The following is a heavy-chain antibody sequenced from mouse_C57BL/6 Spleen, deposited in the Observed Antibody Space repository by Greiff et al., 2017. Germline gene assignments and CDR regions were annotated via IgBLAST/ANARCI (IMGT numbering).Heavy chain of an antibody. CDR3: AREAGADFDY. CDR1: GFTFSSYA. V-gene: IGHV5-4*01. D-gene: IGHD3-3*01. Sequence: EVQLVESGGGLVKPGGSLKLSCAASGFTFSSYAMSWVRQTPVKRLEWVATISDGGSYTYYPDNVKGRFTISRDNAKNNLYLQMSHLKSEDTAMYYCAREAGADFDYWGQGTTLTVSS. CDR2: ISDGGSYT. J-gene: IGHJ2*01.